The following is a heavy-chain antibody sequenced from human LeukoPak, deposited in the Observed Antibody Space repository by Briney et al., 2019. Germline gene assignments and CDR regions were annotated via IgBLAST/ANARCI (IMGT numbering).Heavy chain of an antibody. Sequence: ASVKVSCKASGYTFTGYYMHWVRQAPGQGLEWMGWINPNSGGTNYAQKFQGRVTMTRDTSISTAYMELSRLRSDDTAVYYCARASVLYDILTGYYNRGDFDYWGQGTLVTVSS. J-gene: IGHJ4*02. CDR2: INPNSGGT. D-gene: IGHD3-9*01. CDR3: ARASVLYDILTGYYNRGDFDY. CDR1: GYTFTGYY. V-gene: IGHV1-2*02.